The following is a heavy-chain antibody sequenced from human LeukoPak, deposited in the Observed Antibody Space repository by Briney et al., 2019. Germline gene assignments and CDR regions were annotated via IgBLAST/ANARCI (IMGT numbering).Heavy chain of an antibody. V-gene: IGHV4-59*01. CDR2: IYYSGST. Sequence: PSETLSLTCTVSGGSISSYYWSWIRQPPGKGLEWIGYIYYSGSTNYNPSLKSRVTISVDTSKNQFSLKLSSVTAADTAVYYCAKDPRGGVPAARYNWFDPWGQGTLVTVSS. J-gene: IGHJ5*02. CDR1: GGSISSYY. CDR3: AKDPRGGVPAARYNWFDP. D-gene: IGHD2-2*01.